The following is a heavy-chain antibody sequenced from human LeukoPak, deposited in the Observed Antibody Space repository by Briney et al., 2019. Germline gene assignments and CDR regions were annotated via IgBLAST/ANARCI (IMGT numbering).Heavy chain of an antibody. V-gene: IGHV1-18*01. D-gene: IGHD1-26*01. CDR3: ARDPSGSYLDAFDI. CDR2: ISAYNGNT. J-gene: IGHJ3*02. CDR1: GYTFTSYG. Sequence: ASVKVSCKAPGYTFTSYGISWVRQAPGQGLEWMGWISAYNGNTNYAQKLQGRVTMTTDTSTSTAYMELRSLRSDDTAVYYCARDPSGSYLDAFDIWGQGTMVTVSS.